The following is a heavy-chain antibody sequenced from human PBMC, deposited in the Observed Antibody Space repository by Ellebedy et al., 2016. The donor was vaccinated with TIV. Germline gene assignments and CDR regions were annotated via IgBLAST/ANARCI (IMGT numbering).Heavy chain of an antibody. D-gene: IGHD4-23*01. V-gene: IGHV1-46*01. J-gene: IGHJ3*02. CDR3: ARETATTVVISYAFDI. Sequence: ASVKVSCKASGYTFTSYYMHWVRQAPGQGLEWMGIINPSGGSTSYAQKFQGRVTMTRDTSTSTVYMELSSLRSEDTAVYYCARETATTVVISYAFDIWGQGTMVTVSS. CDR2: INPSGGST. CDR1: GYTFTSYY.